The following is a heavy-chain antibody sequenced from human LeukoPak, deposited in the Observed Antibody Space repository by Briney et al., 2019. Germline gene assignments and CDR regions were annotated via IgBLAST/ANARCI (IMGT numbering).Heavy chain of an antibody. CDR3: ARDISYSNYVFGN. CDR2: IYYSGST. CDR1: GGSISSSSYY. V-gene: IGHV4-39*07. D-gene: IGHD4-11*01. Sequence: SETLSLTRTVSGGSISSSSYYWGWIRQPPGKGLEWIGSIYYSGSTYYNPSLKSRVTISVDRSKNQFSLKLSSVTAADTAVYYCARDISYSNYVFGNWGQGTLVTVSS. J-gene: IGHJ4*02.